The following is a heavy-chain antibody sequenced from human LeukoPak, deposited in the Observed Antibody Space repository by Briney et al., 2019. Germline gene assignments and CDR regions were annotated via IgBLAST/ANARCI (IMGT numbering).Heavy chain of an antibody. CDR3: AKGSSTVTTVDH. J-gene: IGHJ4*02. Sequence: GGSLTLSCAASGFTFSSFAMSWVRQAPGKGLEWVSAIGGSGGSTYYADSVKGRFTISRDNSKNTLYLQMNSLRAEDTAVYYCAKGSSTVTTVDHWGQGTLVTVSS. CDR2: IGGSGGST. V-gene: IGHV3-23*01. CDR1: GFTFSSFA. D-gene: IGHD5-24*01.